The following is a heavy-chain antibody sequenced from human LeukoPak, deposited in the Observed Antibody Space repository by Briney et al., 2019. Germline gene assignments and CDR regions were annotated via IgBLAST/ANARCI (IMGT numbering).Heavy chain of an antibody. Sequence: ASVKVSCKTSGYTFTSCYMHWVRQAPGQGLEWMGMINPSAGSTRYAQKFQGRVTMTTDTSTSTVYMELSSLRSEDTAVYYCARGGSADSAAPFDDWGQGTLVPVSS. D-gene: IGHD2-15*01. J-gene: IGHJ4*02. CDR3: ARGGSADSAAPFDD. CDR2: INPSAGST. V-gene: IGHV1-46*01. CDR1: GYTFTSCY.